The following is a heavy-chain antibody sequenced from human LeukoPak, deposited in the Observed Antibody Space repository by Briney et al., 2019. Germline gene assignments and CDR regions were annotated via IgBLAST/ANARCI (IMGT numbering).Heavy chain of an antibody. CDR1: GFTCSDYY. J-gene: IGHJ6*02. V-gene: IGHV3-11*01. CDR3: ARSNSYGYVRTMDV. D-gene: IGHD5-18*01. CDR2: ITTSGSTI. Sequence: GGSLRLSCVASGFTCSDYYMNWIRQAPGKGLEWVSYITTSGSTIYYIDSVKGRFTISRDNAKKSLYLQMNSLRAEDTAVYYCARSNSYGYVRTMDVWGQGTTVTVSS.